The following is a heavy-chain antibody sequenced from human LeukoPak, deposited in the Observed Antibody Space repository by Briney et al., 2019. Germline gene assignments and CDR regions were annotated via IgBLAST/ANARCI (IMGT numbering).Heavy chain of an antibody. J-gene: IGHJ4*02. CDR1: GFTFSSYS. CDR2: ISSSSSYI. D-gene: IGHD3-16*02. V-gene: IGHV3-21*01. CDR3: ARDGPHYDYVWGSYLDY. Sequence: GGSLRLSCAASGFTFSSYSMNWVRQAPGKGLEWVSSISSSSSYIYYADSVKGRFTISRDNAKNSLYLQMNSLRAEDTAVYYCARDGPHYDYVWGSYLDYWGQGTLVTVSS.